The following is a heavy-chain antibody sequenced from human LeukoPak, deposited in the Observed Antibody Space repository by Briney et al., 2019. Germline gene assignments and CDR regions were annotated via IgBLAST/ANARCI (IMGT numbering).Heavy chain of an antibody. CDR1: GYTFTDYY. Sequence: GASVKVSCKASGYTFTDYYIHWVRQAPGQGLEWMAWMNPNSGGTSYAQKFQGRVTMTRDTSISTAYMELSRLRFDDTAVYYCVRNKEGKSLDYWGQGTLVTVSS. CDR3: VRNKEGKSLDY. V-gene: IGHV1-2*02. J-gene: IGHJ4*02. CDR2: MNPNSGGT.